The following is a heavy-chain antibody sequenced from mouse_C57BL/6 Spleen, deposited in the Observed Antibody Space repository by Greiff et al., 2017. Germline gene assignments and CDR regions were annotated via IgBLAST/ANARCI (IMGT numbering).Heavy chain of an antibody. CDR3: ARFRGYYGSSLWYFDV. V-gene: IGHV1-26*01. D-gene: IGHD1-1*01. CDR2: INPNNGGT. CDR1: GYTFTDYY. J-gene: IGHJ1*03. Sequence: EVQLQQSGPELVKPGASVKISCKASGYTFTDYYMNWVKQSHGKSLEWIGDINPNNGGTSYNQKFKGKATLTVDKSSSTAYMELRSLTSEDSAVYYCARFRGYYGSSLWYFDVWGTGTTVTVSS.